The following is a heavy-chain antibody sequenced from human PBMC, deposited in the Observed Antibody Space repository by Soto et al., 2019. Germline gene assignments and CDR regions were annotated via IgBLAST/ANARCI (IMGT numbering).Heavy chain of an antibody. J-gene: IGHJ4*02. Sequence: ETLSLTCTVSGGSISSYYWSWIRQPPGKGLEWIGYIYYSGSTNYNPSLKSRVTISVDTSKNQFSLKLSSVTAADTAVYYCAREGTYYDSLYYFDYWGQGTLVTVSS. CDR2: IYYSGST. V-gene: IGHV4-59*01. CDR3: AREGTYYDSLYYFDY. D-gene: IGHD3-22*01. CDR1: GGSISSYY.